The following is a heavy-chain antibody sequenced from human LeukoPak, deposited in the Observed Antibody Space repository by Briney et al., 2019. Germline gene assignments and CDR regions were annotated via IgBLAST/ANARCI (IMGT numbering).Heavy chain of an antibody. Sequence: ASVKVSCKASGYTFTTYGISWVRQAPGKGLEWMGWISTYHGNTDYAQKLQGRVTMTTDTSTSTTYMELRSLRSDHTAVYYCARGAPLSGSGPWGQGTLVTVSS. CDR1: GYTFTTYG. CDR3: ARGAPLSGSGP. J-gene: IGHJ5*02. V-gene: IGHV1-18*01. D-gene: IGHD3-10*01. CDR2: ISTYHGNT.